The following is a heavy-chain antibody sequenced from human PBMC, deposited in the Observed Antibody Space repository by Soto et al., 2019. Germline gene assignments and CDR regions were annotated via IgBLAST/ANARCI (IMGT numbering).Heavy chain of an antibody. CDR3: ARDRHQHCGGNHFDC. V-gene: IGHV4-59*01. Sequence: SETLSLTCTVSGGSISNYYWTWIRQPPGKGLEWIGYIYYSGSTNYNPSLKSRVTISLDTSKKQFSLKLSSVTTADTAVYYCARDRHQHCGGNHFDCWGQGNLGIVSS. CDR1: GGSISNYY. D-gene: IGHD2-15*01. J-gene: IGHJ4*02. CDR2: IYYSGST.